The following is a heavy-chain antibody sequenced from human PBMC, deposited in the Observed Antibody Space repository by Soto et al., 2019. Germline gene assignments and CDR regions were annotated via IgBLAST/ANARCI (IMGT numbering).Heavy chain of an antibody. Sequence: QVQLVQSGGGLVRPGGSLRLSCEASGFIFSDYYMAWIRQAPGKGLEWVSYISGSGDNIYYADSVKGRFTISRDSATDSLYLQMNTLRDEDTAIYYCARLGQFDIWGQGTLVTVSS. CDR2: ISGSGDNI. V-gene: IGHV3-11*01. J-gene: IGHJ4*02. CDR1: GFIFSDYY. CDR3: ARLGQFDI.